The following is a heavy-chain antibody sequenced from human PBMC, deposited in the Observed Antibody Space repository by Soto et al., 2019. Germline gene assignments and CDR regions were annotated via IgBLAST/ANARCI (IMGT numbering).Heavy chain of an antibody. Sequence: GGSLRLSCAASVFTVSSYEMNWVRQAPGKGLEWVSYISSSGSTIYYADSVKGRFTISRDNAKNSLYLQMNSLRAEDTAVYYCASRGEWELPNWGQGTLVTVSS. CDR3: ASRGEWELPN. CDR1: VFTVSSYE. CDR2: ISSSGSTI. D-gene: IGHD1-26*01. J-gene: IGHJ4*02. V-gene: IGHV3-48*03.